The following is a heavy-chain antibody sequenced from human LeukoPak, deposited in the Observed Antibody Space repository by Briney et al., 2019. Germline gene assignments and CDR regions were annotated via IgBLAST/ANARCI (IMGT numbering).Heavy chain of an antibody. V-gene: IGHV3-30*02. CDR2: IRYDGSNK. D-gene: IGHD2-2*01. CDR3: AKDFIVVVPAAMGIDY. Sequence: GGSLRLSCAASGFTFSSYGMHWVRQAPGKGRECVAVIRYDGSNKYYADSLKGRFTISRHNSKNTLYLQMNSLRAEDTAVYYCAKDFIVVVPAAMGIDYWGQGALVTVSS. CDR1: GFTFSSYG. J-gene: IGHJ4*02.